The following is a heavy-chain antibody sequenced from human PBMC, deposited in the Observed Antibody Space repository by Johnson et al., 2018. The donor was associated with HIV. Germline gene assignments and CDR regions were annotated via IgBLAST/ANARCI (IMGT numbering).Heavy chain of an antibody. V-gene: IGHV3-30*03. D-gene: IGHD3-22*01. CDR2: ISYDGSNK. Sequence: QVQLVESGGGVVQPGRSLRLSCAASGFTFSSYGMHWVRQAPGKGLEWVAVISYDGSNKYYADSVKGRFTISRDNSKNTLYLQMNSLRAEDTAVYYCARGGYYDSKPYDAFDIWGQG. CDR3: ARGGYYDSKPYDAFDI. J-gene: IGHJ3*02. CDR1: GFTFSSYG.